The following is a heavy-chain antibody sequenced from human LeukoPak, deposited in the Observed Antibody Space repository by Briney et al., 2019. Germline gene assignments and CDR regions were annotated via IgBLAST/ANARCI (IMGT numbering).Heavy chain of an antibody. Sequence: GGSLRLSCAASGFTFSNAWMSWVRQAPGKGLEWVGRIKSKTDGGTTDYAAPVKGRFTISRDDSKNTLYLQMNSLKTEDTAVYYCTATLYYDFWSGYYTLDYWGQGTLVTVSS. CDR3: TATLYYDFWSGYYTLDY. V-gene: IGHV3-15*01. D-gene: IGHD3-3*01. J-gene: IGHJ4*02. CDR1: GFTFSNAW. CDR2: IKSKTDGGTT.